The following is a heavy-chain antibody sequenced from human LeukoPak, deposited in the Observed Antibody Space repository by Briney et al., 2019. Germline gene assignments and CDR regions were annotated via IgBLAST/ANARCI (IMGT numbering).Heavy chain of an antibody. CDR1: GFTLGSYW. V-gene: IGHV3-74*01. CDR2: IYSEGSRT. J-gene: IGHJ3*02. D-gene: IGHD1-26*01. CDR3: ARSGRGGAFDI. Sequence: GGSLRLSCAGSGFTLGSYWMHWVRQGPGKGLVWVSRIYSEGSRTTYADSVRGRFTISGDNAKNTLYLQMNSLRADGTAVYYCARSGRGGAFDIWGQGTMVTVSS.